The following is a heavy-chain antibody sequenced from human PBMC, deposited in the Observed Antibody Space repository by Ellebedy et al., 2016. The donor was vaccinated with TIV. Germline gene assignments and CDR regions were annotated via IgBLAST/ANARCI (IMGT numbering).Heavy chain of an antibody. J-gene: IGHJ4*02. CDR2: ISSSSSYI. CDR3: ARGAMAAAGDDY. CDR1: GFTFSSYS. D-gene: IGHD6-13*01. Sequence: GESLKISCAASGFTFSSYSMNWVRQAPGKGLEWVSSISSSSSYIYYADSVKGRFTISRDNAKNSLYLQMNSLRAEDTAVYYCARGAMAAAGDDYWGQGTLVTVSS. V-gene: IGHV3-21*01.